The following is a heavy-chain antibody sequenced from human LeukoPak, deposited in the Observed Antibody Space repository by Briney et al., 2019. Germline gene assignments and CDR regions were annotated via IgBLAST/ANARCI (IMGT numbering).Heavy chain of an antibody. D-gene: IGHD3-22*01. Sequence: GGSLRLSCEASGFTFSNYAMNWVRQPPGRGLEWVSTISGSGGSTYFTDSVKGRFTISRDNSKNTLYLQMNSLRAEDTAVYYCAKDWGVGYYYDNSGPDYWGQGTLVTVSS. V-gene: IGHV3-23*01. J-gene: IGHJ4*02. CDR3: AKDWGVGYYYDNSGPDY. CDR2: ISGSGGST. CDR1: GFTFSNYA.